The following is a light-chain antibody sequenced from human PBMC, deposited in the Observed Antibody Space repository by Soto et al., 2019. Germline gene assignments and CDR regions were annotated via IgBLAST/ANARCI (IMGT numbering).Light chain of an antibody. Sequence: EIVLTQSPWTLSLTPGERATLSCRASQSVSNNLAWYQQRPGQAPRLLIYGASTRATGIPARFSGSGSGTEFTLTISRLEPEDFAVYYCQQYGSYVTLGQGTRLEI. CDR2: GAS. CDR3: QQYGSYVT. CDR1: QSVSNN. V-gene: IGKV3-20*01. J-gene: IGKJ5*01.